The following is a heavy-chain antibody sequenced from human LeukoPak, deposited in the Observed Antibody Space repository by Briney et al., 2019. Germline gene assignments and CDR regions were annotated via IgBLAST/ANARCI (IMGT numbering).Heavy chain of an antibody. V-gene: IGHV1-69*06. CDR1: GGTFSSYA. CDR3: AGGRTDIVVVPATLRNYYCDL. CDR2: IIPIFGTA. J-gene: IGHJ4*02. Sequence: SVKVSCKASGGTFSSYAFSWVRQAPAQGLEWMGGIIPIFGTANYAQKFQGRVTITADKSTSTAYMELSSLRSEHTAVYYCAGGRTDIVVVPATLRNYYCDLGRQGTRVTVSS. D-gene: IGHD2-2*01.